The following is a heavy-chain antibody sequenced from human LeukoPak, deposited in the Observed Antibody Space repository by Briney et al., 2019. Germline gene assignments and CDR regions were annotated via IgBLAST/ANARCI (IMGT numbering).Heavy chain of an antibody. D-gene: IGHD5-24*01. V-gene: IGHV4-38-2*02. CDR1: GYSISSGYY. CDR2: IYHSGST. J-gene: IGHJ6*02. Sequence: PSETLSLTCTVSGYSISSGYYWGWIRQPPGKGLEWIGSIYHSGSTYYNPSLKSRVTISVDTSKNQFSLKLSSVTAADTAVYYCAREARWLQFPDVWGQGTTVTVSS. CDR3: AREARWLQFPDV.